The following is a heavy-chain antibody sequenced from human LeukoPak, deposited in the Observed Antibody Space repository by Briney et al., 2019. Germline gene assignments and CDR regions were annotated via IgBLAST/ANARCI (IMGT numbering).Heavy chain of an antibody. CDR1: GFTFSSYG. D-gene: IGHD6-19*01. J-gene: IGHJ4*02. V-gene: IGHV3-33*06. CDR3: AKDSSGWYVAYFDY. Sequence: GGSLRLSCAASGFTFSSYGMHWVRQAPGKGLEWVAVIWYDGSNKYYADSVKGRFTISRDNSKNTLYLQMNSLRAEDTAVYYCAKDSSGWYVAYFDYWGQGTLVTVSS. CDR2: IWYDGSNK.